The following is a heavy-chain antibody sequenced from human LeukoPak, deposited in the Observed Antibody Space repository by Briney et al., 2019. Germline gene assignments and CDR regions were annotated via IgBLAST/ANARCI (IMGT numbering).Heavy chain of an antibody. J-gene: IGHJ4*02. Sequence: ASVKVSCKASGYTFTSYAMHWVRQAPGQRLEWMGWINTGNGNTKYSQKFQGRVTITRATSASTAYMELRSLRSDDTAVYYCARVIPIGYEDYWGQGTLVTVSS. D-gene: IGHD5-12*01. CDR1: GYTFTSYA. V-gene: IGHV1-3*04. CDR3: ARVIPIGYEDY. CDR2: INTGNGNT.